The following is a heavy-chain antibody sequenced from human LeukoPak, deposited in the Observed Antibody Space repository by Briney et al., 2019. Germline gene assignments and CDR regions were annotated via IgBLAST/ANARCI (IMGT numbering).Heavy chain of an antibody. V-gene: IGHV4-59*01. CDR2: IYYSGST. Sequence: KPSETLSLTCTVSGGSISSYYWSWIRQPPGKGLEWIGYIYYSGSTNYNPSLKNRVTISVDTSKDQFSLKLSSVTAADTAVYYCARVKRDSSGWYSFNFDYWGQGTLVTVSS. CDR1: GGSISSYY. J-gene: IGHJ4*02. CDR3: ARVKRDSSGWYSFNFDY. D-gene: IGHD6-19*01.